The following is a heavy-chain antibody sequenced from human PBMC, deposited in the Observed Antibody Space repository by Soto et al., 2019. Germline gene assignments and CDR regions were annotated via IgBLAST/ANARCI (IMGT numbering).Heavy chain of an antibody. D-gene: IGHD5-12*01. CDR2: LSRGGGST. CDR3: ARDGQYRTDGFDI. CDR1: GFTYSSHG. J-gene: IGHJ3*02. V-gene: IGHV3-23*01. Sequence: EAQLLESGGELIQPGGSLRLSCAASGFTYSSHGMSWVRQAPGKGREWIAGLSRGGGSTYYADSVKGRFTISRDNSKNTLDLIMNSLRVEDTALYYCARDGQYRTDGFDIWGQGPMVTVSS.